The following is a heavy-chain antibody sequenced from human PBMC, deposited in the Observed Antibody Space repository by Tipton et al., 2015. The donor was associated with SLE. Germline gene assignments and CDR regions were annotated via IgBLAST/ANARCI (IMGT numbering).Heavy chain of an antibody. Sequence: SLRLSCAASGFTFSSYAMSWVRQAPGKGLEWVSAISGSGGSTYYADSVKGRFTISRDNSKNTLYLQMNSLRAEDTAVYYCAKVSSSEYSSSWARMDVWGQGPPVTVSS. CDR1: GFTFSSYA. J-gene: IGHJ6*02. CDR2: ISGSGGST. CDR3: AKVSSSEYSSSWARMDV. D-gene: IGHD6-13*01. V-gene: IGHV3-23*01.